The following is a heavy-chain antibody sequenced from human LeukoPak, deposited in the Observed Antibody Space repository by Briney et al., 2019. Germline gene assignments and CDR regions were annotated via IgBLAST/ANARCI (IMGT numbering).Heavy chain of an antibody. CDR2: ISGSGDST. V-gene: IGHV3-23*01. CDR1: GFTFSNYA. Sequence: GGSLRLSCAASGFTFSNYAMSWVRQAPGKGLEWVTDISGSGDSTNYADSLKGRFTNSRDNSKNTLYLQMNSLRGEDTAVYYCAKSRGSYWVPEFDFWGQGTLVTVSS. J-gene: IGHJ4*02. D-gene: IGHD1-26*01. CDR3: AKSRGSYWVPEFDF.